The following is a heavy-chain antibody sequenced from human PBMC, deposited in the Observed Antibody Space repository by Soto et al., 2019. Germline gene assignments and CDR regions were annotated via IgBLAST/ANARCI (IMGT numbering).Heavy chain of an antibody. CDR3: ARGGIGSSWEYFDY. D-gene: IGHD6-13*01. V-gene: IGHV1-2*04. CDR2: INPNSGGT. J-gene: IGHJ4*02. CDR1: GYIFVNYG. Sequence: ASVKVSCKASGYIFVNYGIAWVRQAPGQGLERMGWINPNSGGTNYAQKFQGWVTMTRDTSISTAYMELSRLRSDDTAVYYCARGGIGSSWEYFDYWGQGTLVTVSS.